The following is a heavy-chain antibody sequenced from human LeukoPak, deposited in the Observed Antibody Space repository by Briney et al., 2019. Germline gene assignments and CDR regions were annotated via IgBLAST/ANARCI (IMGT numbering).Heavy chain of an antibody. Sequence: GGSLRLSCAASGFTFSSYAMSWVRQAPGKGLEWVSAISGSGGSTYYADSVKGRFTISRDNSKNTLYLQMNSLRAEDTAVYYCAKDQKYYYDSSGYWADYWGQGTLVTVSS. V-gene: IGHV3-23*01. CDR3: AKDQKYYYDSSGYWADY. D-gene: IGHD3-22*01. CDR2: ISGSGGST. J-gene: IGHJ4*02. CDR1: GFTFSSYA.